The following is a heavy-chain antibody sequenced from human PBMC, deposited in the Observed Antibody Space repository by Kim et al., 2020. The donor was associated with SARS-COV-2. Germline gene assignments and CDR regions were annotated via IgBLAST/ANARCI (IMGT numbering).Heavy chain of an antibody. CDR1: GGSISSYY. CDR2: IYYSGST. Sequence: SETLSLTCTVSGGSISSYYWSWIRQPPGKGLEWIGYIYYSGSTNYNPSLKSRVTISVDTSKNQFSLKLSSVTAADTAVYYCARATFRGVAVAGTGAYYYYSYGMDVWGQGTTVTVSS. V-gene: IGHV4-59*01. J-gene: IGHJ6*02. CDR3: ARATFRGVAVAGTGAYYYYSYGMDV. D-gene: IGHD6-19*01.